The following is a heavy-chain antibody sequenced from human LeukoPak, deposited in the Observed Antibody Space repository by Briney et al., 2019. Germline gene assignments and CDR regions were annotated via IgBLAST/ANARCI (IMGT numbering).Heavy chain of an antibody. Sequence: SETLSLTSTVSGGSISGYYWSWIRQPPGKGLECIGYIYYSGSTNYNPSLKSRVTISVDTSKNQFSLKLSSVTAADTAVYYCARGVIQLSTDAFDIWGQGTMVTVSS. V-gene: IGHV4-59*01. CDR2: IYYSGST. D-gene: IGHD5-18*01. J-gene: IGHJ3*02. CDR1: GGSISGYY. CDR3: ARGVIQLSTDAFDI.